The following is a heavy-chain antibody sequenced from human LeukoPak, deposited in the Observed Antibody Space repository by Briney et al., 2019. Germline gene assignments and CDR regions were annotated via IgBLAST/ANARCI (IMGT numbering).Heavy chain of an antibody. J-gene: IGHJ6*02. D-gene: IGHD5-12*01. V-gene: IGHV1-2*02. CDR2: INPNSGDT. CDR3: ARGGKSAFYYGKDV. CDR1: GYTFTGYY. Sequence: ASVKVSCKTSGYTFTGYYMHWVRQAPGQGLEWMGWINPNSGDTNYAQKFQGRVTMTRDTSISTAYMELSRLRSDDTAVYYCARGGKSAFYYGKDVWGQGTTVTVSS.